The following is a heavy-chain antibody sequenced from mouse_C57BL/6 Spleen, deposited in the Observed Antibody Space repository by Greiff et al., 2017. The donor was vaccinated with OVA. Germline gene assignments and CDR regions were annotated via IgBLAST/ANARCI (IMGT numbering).Heavy chain of an antibody. Sequence: QVQLQQPGAELVMPGASVKLSCKASGYTFTSYWMHWVKQRPGQGLAWIGEIDPSDSYTNYNQKFKGKSTLTVDKSSGTAYMQLSSLTSEDSAVYYCARMGDGYYFDYWGQGTTLTVSS. CDR1: GYTFTSYW. J-gene: IGHJ2*01. D-gene: IGHD2-3*01. CDR3: ARMGDGYYFDY. CDR2: IDPSDSYT. V-gene: IGHV1-69*01.